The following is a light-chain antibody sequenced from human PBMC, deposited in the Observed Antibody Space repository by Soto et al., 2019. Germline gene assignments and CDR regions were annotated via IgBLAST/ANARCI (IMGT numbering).Light chain of an antibody. CDR3: SSYAGSNKSV. CDR1: SSNIGAEYD. V-gene: IGLV1-40*01. CDR2: GDN. J-gene: IGLJ1*01. Sequence: QSVLTQPPSVSGAPGQRVAISCTGSSSNIGAEYDVHWYQQLPGTAPKRLIYGDNNRPSGVPDRFSGSKSGNTASLTVSGLQPEDEADYYCSSYAGSNKSVFGTGTKVTV.